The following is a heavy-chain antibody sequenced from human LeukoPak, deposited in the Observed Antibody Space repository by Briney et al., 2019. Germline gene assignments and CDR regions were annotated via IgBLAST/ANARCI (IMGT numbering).Heavy chain of an antibody. Sequence: GASVKVSCKASGYTFTSYDINWVRQATGQGLEWMGWMNPNSGNTGYAQKFQGRVTMTRNTSISTAYMELSSLRSEDTAVYYCARGFLIGSSWYRYYYYYYYMDVWGKGTTVTISS. CDR3: ARGFLIGSSWYRYYYYYYYMDV. J-gene: IGHJ6*03. D-gene: IGHD6-13*01. V-gene: IGHV1-8*01. CDR2: MNPNSGNT. CDR1: GYTFTSYD.